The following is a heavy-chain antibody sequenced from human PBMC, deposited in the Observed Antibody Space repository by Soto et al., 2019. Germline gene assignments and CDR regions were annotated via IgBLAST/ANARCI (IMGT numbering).Heavy chain of an antibody. CDR3: ARLYYYGSGSYSHDTFDI. D-gene: IGHD3-10*01. V-gene: IGHV4-59*08. CDR2: IYYSGST. Sequence: PSETLCLTWTVSGGSISSYYWSWIRQPPGKGLEWIGYIYYSGSTNYNPSLKSRVTISVDTSKNQFSLKLSSVTAADTAVYYCARLYYYGSGSYSHDTFDIWGQGTMVTVSS. CDR1: GGSISSYY. J-gene: IGHJ3*02.